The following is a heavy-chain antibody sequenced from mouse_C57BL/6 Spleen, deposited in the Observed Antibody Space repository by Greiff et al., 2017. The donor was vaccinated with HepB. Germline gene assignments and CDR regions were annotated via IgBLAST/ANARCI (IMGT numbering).Heavy chain of an antibody. CDR2: IDPSDSET. CDR3: ARTTVVAREYYFDY. J-gene: IGHJ2*01. V-gene: IGHV1-52*01. CDR1: GYTFTSYW. D-gene: IGHD1-1*01. Sequence: QVQLQQPGAELVRPGSSVKLSCKASGYTFTSYWMHWVKQRPIQGLEWIGNIDPSDSETHYNQKFKDKATLTVDKSSSTAYMQLSSLTSEDSAVYYCARTTVVAREYYFDYWGQGTTLTVSS.